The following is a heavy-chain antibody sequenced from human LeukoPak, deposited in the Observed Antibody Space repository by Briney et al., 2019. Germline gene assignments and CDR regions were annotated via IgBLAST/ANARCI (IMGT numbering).Heavy chain of an antibody. D-gene: IGHD3-22*01. J-gene: IGHJ5*02. CDR3: ARDQSNGYYINWFDP. CDR2: INPNSGGT. V-gene: IGHV1-2*02. Sequence: ASVKVSCKASGYTFTGYYMHWVRQAPGQGLERMGWINPNSGGTNYAQKFQGRVTMTRDTSISTAYMELSRLRSDDTAVYYCARDQSNGYYINWFDPWGQGTLVTVSS. CDR1: GYTFTGYY.